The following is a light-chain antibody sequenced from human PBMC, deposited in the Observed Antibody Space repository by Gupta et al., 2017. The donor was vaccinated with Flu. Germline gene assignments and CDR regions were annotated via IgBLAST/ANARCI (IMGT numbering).Light chain of an antibody. V-gene: IGKV3-15*01. CDR1: QSVSSY. J-gene: IGKJ1*01. Sequence: GERPTLPCRASQSVSSYVAWYQQKPGQAPRLLIYGASTRATGIPVRFSGSGSGSEFTLTISSLQSEDFAVYYCQQYDNWPQTFGQGTKVEIK. CDR2: GAS. CDR3: QQYDNWPQT.